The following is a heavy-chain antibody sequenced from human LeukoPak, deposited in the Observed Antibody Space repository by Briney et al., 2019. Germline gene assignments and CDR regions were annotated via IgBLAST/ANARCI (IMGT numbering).Heavy chain of an antibody. D-gene: IGHD2-15*01. J-gene: IGHJ4*02. Sequence: GSLRLSCAASGFTFSNCEMNWVRQAPGKGLEWVSSISSSSSYIYYADSVKGRFTISRDNAMNSLYLQMNSLRAEDTAVYYCASDVVVVVAATMGGDSPGYWGQGTLVTVSS. CDR2: ISSSSSYI. CDR1: GFTFSNCE. CDR3: ASDVVVVVAATMGGDSPGY. V-gene: IGHV3-21*01.